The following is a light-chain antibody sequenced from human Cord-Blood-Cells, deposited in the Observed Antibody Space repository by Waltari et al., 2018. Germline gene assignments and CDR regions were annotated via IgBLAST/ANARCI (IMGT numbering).Light chain of an antibody. CDR2: CAS. CDR3: QQYYSTPPT. V-gene: IGKV4-1*01. J-gene: IGKJ1*01. Sequence: DIVMTQSPDSLAVSLGERATINCKSSQSVLYSSNNKNYLAWYQQKPGQPTKLLIYCASTRESGVPDRFSGSGSGTDFTLTISSLQAEDVAVYYCQQYYSTPPTFGQGTKVEIK. CDR1: QSVLYSSNNKNY.